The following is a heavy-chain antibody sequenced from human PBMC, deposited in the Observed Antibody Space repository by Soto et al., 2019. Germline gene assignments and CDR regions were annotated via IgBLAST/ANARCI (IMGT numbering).Heavy chain of an antibody. CDR3: ARFWGCSGGSCYSGAFDI. CDR2: IYYSGST. J-gene: IGHJ3*02. Sequence: QVQLQESGPGLVKPSETLSLTCTVSGGSISSYYWSWIRQPPGKGLEWIGYIYYSGSTNYNPSPKSRVTISVDTSKNQFSLKLSSVTAADTAVYYCARFWGCSGGSCYSGAFDIWGQGTMVTVSS. V-gene: IGHV4-59*01. D-gene: IGHD2-15*01. CDR1: GGSISSYY.